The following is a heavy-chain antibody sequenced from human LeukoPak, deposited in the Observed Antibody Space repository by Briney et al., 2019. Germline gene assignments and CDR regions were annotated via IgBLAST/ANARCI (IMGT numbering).Heavy chain of an antibody. V-gene: IGHV4-39*07. J-gene: IGHJ4*02. Sequence: PSETLSLTCTVSGGSISSSSYYWGWIRQPPGKGLEWIGSIYYSGSTYYNPSLKSRVTISVDTSKNQFSLKLSSVTAADTAVYYCAREDDSSGYYYASVDYWGQGTLVTVSS. CDR3: AREDDSSGYYYASVDY. D-gene: IGHD3-22*01. CDR1: GGSISSSSYY. CDR2: IYYSGST.